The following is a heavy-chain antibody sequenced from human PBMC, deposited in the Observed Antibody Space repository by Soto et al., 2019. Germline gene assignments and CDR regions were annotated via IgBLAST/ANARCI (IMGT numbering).Heavy chain of an antibody. J-gene: IGHJ6*02. CDR3: TATAASPDANYDFWSGYYTGLPYYYYGMDV. V-gene: IGHV3-73*01. Sequence: PGGSLRLSCAASGFTFSGSAMHWVRQASGKGLEWVGRIRGKANSYATAYAASVKGRFTISRDDSKNTAYLQMNSLKTEDTAVYYCTATAASPDANYDFWSGYYTGLPYYYYGMDVWGQGTTVTVSS. CDR1: GFTFSGSA. CDR2: IRGKANSYAT. D-gene: IGHD3-3*01.